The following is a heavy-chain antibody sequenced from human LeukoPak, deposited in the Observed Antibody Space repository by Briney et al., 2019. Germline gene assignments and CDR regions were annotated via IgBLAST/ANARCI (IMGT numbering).Heavy chain of an antibody. CDR3: ARDGRYSGYVETLFDY. CDR1: GFTFSDYY. Sequence: GGSLRLSCAASGFTFSDYYMSWIRQAPGKGLEWVSYISSSGSTIYYADSVKGRFTISRDNAKNSLYLQMNSLRAEDTAVYYCARDGRYSGYVETLFDYWGQGTLVTVSS. CDR2: ISSSGSTI. D-gene: IGHD5-12*01. J-gene: IGHJ4*02. V-gene: IGHV3-11*01.